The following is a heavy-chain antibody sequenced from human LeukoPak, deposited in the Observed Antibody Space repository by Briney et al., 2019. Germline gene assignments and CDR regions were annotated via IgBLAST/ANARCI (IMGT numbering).Heavy chain of an antibody. CDR1: GYTFTSYY. J-gene: IGHJ3*02. V-gene: IGHV1-46*01. D-gene: IGHD1-26*01. CDR3: ARVAFGWEGQEGGAFDI. Sequence: ASVEVSCKASGYTFTSYYMHWVRQAPGRGLEWMGIINPSGGSTSYAQKFQGRVTMTRDMSTSTVYMELSSLRSEDTAVYYCARVAFGWEGQEGGAFDIWGQGTMVTVSS. CDR2: INPSGGST.